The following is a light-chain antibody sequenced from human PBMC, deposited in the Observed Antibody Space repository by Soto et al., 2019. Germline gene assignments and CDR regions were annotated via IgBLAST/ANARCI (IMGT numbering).Light chain of an antibody. CDR2: DAS. V-gene: IGKV3-11*01. CDR3: QQRSNWPLT. Sequence: EVVLTQFPGTLSLSPGERATLSCRASQSVSSYLAWYQQKPGQAPRLLIYDASNRATGIPARFSGSGSGTDFTLTISSLEPEDFAVYYCQQRSNWPLTFGGGTKVEIK. J-gene: IGKJ4*01. CDR1: QSVSSY.